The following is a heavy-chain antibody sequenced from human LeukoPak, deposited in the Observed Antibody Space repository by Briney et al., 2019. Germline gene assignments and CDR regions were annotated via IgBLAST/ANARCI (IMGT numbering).Heavy chain of an antibody. D-gene: IGHD1-26*01. J-gene: IGHJ4*02. CDR1: GFTFSSYG. V-gene: IGHV3-23*01. CDR3: AKVSVGATTGFSY. CDR2: ISGSGGST. Sequence: GGTLRLSCAASGFTFSSYGMSWVRQAPGKGLEWVSAISGSGGSTYHADSVKGRFTISRDNSKNTLYLQMNSLRAEDTAVYYCAKVSVGATTGFSYWGQGTLVTVSS.